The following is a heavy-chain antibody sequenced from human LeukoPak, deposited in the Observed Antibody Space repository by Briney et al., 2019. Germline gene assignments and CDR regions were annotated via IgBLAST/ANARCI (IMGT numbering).Heavy chain of an antibody. CDR1: GYTFTSYD. Sequence: SVKVSCKASGYTFTSYDISWVRQAPGQGLEWMGRIIPIFGTANYAQKFQGRVTITTDESTSTAYMELSSLRSEDTAVYYCARDRSSGWYGGGYDYWGQGTLVTVSS. CDR3: ARDRSSGWYGGGYDY. J-gene: IGHJ4*02. V-gene: IGHV1-69*05. CDR2: IIPIFGTA. D-gene: IGHD6-19*01.